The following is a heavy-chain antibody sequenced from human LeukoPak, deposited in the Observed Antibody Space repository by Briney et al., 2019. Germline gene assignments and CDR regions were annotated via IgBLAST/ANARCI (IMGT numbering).Heavy chain of an antibody. V-gene: IGHV3-33*01. CDR2: IWYDGSNK. Sequence: GGSLRLSCAASGFTFSNYGMHWVRQAPGKGLEWVAVIWYDGSNKYYADSVKGRFTTSRDNSKNTLYLQMNSLRAEDTAVYYCAGNYGPYYFDYWGQGTLVTVSS. CDR3: AGNYGPYYFDY. CDR1: GFTFSNYG. J-gene: IGHJ4*02. D-gene: IGHD3-10*01.